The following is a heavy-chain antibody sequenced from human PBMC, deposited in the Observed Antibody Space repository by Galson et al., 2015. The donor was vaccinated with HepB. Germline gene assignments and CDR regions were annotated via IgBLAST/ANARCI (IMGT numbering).Heavy chain of an antibody. CDR2: IWFDGHKK. D-gene: IGHD3-3*01. CDR3: ARDWFLERPQTNYYYYYMDV. CDR1: GFTFSHYG. J-gene: IGHJ6*03. V-gene: IGHV3-33*01. Sequence: SLRLSCAASGFTFSHYGMHWVRQAPGKGLEWVAIIWFDGHKKYYGDSVKGRFTVSRDNSKNTLYLQMSSLRADDTAVYYCARDWFLERPQTNYYYYYMDVWGRGTTVTVSS.